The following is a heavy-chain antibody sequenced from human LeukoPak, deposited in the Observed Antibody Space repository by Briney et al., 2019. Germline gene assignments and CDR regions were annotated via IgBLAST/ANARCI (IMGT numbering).Heavy chain of an antibody. J-gene: IGHJ4*02. CDR2: IRADAVTT. Sequence: GGSLRLSCVASGFTFSSDAMHWVRQAPGKGLEWVSGIRADAVTTYYADSVKGRFIISRDNSKNTVYLQMNSLSAEDAAVYYCVKDDGWVQYANWGQGTLVTVSS. D-gene: IGHD5-24*01. V-gene: IGHV3-23*01. CDR1: GFTFSSDA. CDR3: VKDDGWVQYAN.